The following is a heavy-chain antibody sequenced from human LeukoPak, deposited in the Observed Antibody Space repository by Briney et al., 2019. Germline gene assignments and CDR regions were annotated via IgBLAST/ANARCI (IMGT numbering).Heavy chain of an antibody. Sequence: GGSLRLSCAASGFTFSSYWMSWVRQAPGKGLEWVANIKQDGSEKYYVDSVKGRFTISRDNAKNSLYLQMNSLRAEDTAVYYCARDQGAPHPGFDYWGQGTLVTVSS. CDR2: IKQDGSEK. CDR3: ARDQGAPHPGFDY. J-gene: IGHJ4*02. CDR1: GFTFSSYW. V-gene: IGHV3-7*01. D-gene: IGHD3-10*01.